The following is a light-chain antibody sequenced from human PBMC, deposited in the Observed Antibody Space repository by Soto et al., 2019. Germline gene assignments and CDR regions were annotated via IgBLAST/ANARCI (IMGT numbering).Light chain of an antibody. CDR3: QQYESLPPL. CDR2: DAS. V-gene: IGKV1-33*01. J-gene: IGKJ3*01. CDR1: QAINNY. Sequence: DIQMTQSPSSLSASVGDRVTITCQASQAINNYLNWYQQKPGKPPKLLIYDASNLEAGVPSRFSGGGSGTDFTFSITSLQPEDVATYYCQQYESLPPLFGPGTTVQI.